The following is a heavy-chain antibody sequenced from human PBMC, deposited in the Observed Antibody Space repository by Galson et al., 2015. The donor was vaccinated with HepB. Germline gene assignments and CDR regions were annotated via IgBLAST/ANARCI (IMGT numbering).Heavy chain of an antibody. Sequence: QSGAEVKKPGASVRVSCKASGYTFTSHGISWVRQTPRQGLEWLGRISAYGGNTKYAHKHQGRNTLTRDTSTSTAYLELRSLRSDDTAVYYCARDRDYRFDFWGQGTLVTVSS. CDR1: GYTFTSHG. V-gene: IGHV1-18*04. D-gene: IGHD4/OR15-4a*01. CDR3: ARDRDYRFDF. CDR2: ISAYGGNT. J-gene: IGHJ4*02.